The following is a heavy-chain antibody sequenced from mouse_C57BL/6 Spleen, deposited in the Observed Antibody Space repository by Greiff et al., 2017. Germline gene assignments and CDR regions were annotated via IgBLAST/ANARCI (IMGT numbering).Heavy chain of an antibody. CDR1: GYTFTGYW. CDR3: ARLGGGSYFDY. CDR2: ILPGSGST. Sequence: QVQLQQSGAELMKPGASVKLSCKATGYTFTGYWIEWVKQRPGHGLEWIGEILPGSGSTNANEKFKGKATFTAATSSNTAYMQLSSLPTEDAAIYYCARLGGGSYFDYWGQGTTLTVSS. V-gene: IGHV1-9*01. J-gene: IGHJ2*01.